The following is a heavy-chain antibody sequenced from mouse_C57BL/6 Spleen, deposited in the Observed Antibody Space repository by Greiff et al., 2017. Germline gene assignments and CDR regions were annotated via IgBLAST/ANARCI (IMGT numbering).Heavy chain of an antibody. CDR2: IDPETGGT. Sequence: QVHVKQSGAELVRPGASVTLSCTASGYTFTDYEMHWVKQTPVHGLEWIGAIDPETGGTAYNQKIKGKAILTADKSSSTAYSELRSLTSEDSAVYYCTRRLDYWGQGTTLTFSS. CDR1: GYTFTDYE. J-gene: IGHJ2*01. V-gene: IGHV1-15*01. CDR3: TRRLDY.